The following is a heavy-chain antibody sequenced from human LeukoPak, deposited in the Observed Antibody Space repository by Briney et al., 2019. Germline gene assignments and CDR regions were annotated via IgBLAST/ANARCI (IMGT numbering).Heavy chain of an antibody. V-gene: IGHV4-34*01. CDR1: GGSFSGYY. CDR2: INHSGGT. D-gene: IGHD2-15*01. CDR3: ARARDIGYMDV. Sequence: SETLSLTCAVYGGSFSGYYWSWIRQPPGKGLEWIGEINHSGGTNYNPSLRSRVTISVDTSKNQFSLKLSSVTAADTAVYYCARARDIGYMDVWGKGTTVTVSS. J-gene: IGHJ6*03.